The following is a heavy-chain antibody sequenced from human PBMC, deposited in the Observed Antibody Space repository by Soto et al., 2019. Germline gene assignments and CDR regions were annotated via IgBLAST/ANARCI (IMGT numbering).Heavy chain of an antibody. CDR3: ARHVPYYDSSGYYYDY. D-gene: IGHD3-22*01. CDR1: SGSISSSYYF. V-gene: IGHV4-39*01. CDR2: ISYSGTP. J-gene: IGHJ4*02. Sequence: QLQLQESGPGLVKPSETLSLTCTVSSGSISSSYYFWGWIRQPPGKGLEWIGTISYSGTPYYNPSLKSRITISVDTSKNQFSLKLTSVTAADTAVYYCARHVPYYDSSGYYYDYWGQGTLVTVSS.